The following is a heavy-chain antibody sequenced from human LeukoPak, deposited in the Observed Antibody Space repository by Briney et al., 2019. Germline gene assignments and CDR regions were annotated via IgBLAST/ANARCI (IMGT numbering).Heavy chain of an antibody. D-gene: IGHD6-13*01. V-gene: IGHV1-46*01. CDR2: INPSGGST. CDR3: ARDLHSSSWYLLYMDV. J-gene: IGHJ6*03. CDR1: GYTFTGYY. Sequence: GASVKVSCKASGYTFTGYYMHWVRQAPGQGLEWMGIINPSGGSTSYAQKFQGRVTMTRDTSTSTVYMELSSLRSEDTAVYYCARDLHSSSWYLLYMDVWGKGTTVTVSS.